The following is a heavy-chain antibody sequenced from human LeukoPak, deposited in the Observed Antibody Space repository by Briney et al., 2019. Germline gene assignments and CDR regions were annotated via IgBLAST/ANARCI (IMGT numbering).Heavy chain of an antibody. CDR1: GFTCSSYA. CDR2: ISYDGSNK. J-gene: IGHJ6*03. Sequence: GRSLRLSCAASGFTCSSYAMHWVRQAPGKGLEGVAVISYDGSNKYYADSVKGRFTISRDNSKNTLYLQMNSLRAEHTAVYYCARDGLSRGIVYMDVWGKGTTVTVSS. V-gene: IGHV3-30*01. D-gene: IGHD3-22*01. CDR3: ARDGLSRGIVYMDV.